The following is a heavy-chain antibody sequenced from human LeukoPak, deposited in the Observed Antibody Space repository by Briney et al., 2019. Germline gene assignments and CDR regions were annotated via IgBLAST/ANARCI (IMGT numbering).Heavy chain of an antibody. CDR2: INPSGGTT. Sequence: ASVKVSCKASGYTFTSYHMHWVRQAPGQGLEWMGIINPSGGTTNYAQKFRGRVTMTRDMSTSTVYMELSSLRPEDTAVYYCAIAAHNRRYYYYMDVWGKGTTVTVSS. CDR3: AIAAHNRRYYYYMDV. D-gene: IGHD3-16*02. V-gene: IGHV1-46*01. J-gene: IGHJ6*03. CDR1: GYTFTSYH.